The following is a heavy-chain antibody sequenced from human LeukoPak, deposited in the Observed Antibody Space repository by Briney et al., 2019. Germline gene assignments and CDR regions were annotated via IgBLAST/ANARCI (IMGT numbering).Heavy chain of an antibody. CDR2: INPNSGGT. V-gene: IGHV1-2*02. CDR1: GYTFIDYC. J-gene: IGHJ4*02. Sequence: GASVKVSCKPSGYTFIDYCIHWVRQAPGQGLEWMGWINPNSGGTNYAQKFQGRVTMTRDTSISTAYMDLSRLRSDDTAVYYCAAQRWLQSDFDYWGQGTLVTVSS. CDR3: AAQRWLQSDFDY. D-gene: IGHD5-24*01.